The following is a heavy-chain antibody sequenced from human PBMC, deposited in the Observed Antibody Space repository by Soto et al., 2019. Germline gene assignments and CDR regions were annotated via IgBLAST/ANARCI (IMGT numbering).Heavy chain of an antibody. CDR1: GYTFTGYY. CDR3: ARDGPHRGYSDYDSYYYYGMDV. Sequence: ASVKVSCKASGYTFTGYYMHWVRQAPGQGLEWMGWINPNSGDTNYAQKFQGRVTMTRDTSISTAYMELSRLRSDDTAVYYCARDGPHRGYSDYDSYYYYGMDVWGQGTTVTVSS. CDR2: INPNSGDT. D-gene: IGHD5-12*01. V-gene: IGHV1-2*02. J-gene: IGHJ6*02.